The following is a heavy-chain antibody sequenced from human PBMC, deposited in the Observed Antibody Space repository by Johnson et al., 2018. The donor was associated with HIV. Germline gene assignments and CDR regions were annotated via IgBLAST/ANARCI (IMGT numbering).Heavy chain of an antibody. CDR2: ISYDGSNK. CDR1: GFTFSSYG. CDR3: ARDRRLADAFDI. J-gene: IGHJ3*02. V-gene: IGHV3-30*19. Sequence: QMLLVESGGGLVKPGGSLRLSCAASGFTFSSYGMHWVRQAPGKGLEWVAVISYDGSNKYYADSVKGRFTISRDNAKNTLYLQMNSLRAEDTAVYYCARDRRLADAFDIWGQGTMVTVSS. D-gene: IGHD5-12*01.